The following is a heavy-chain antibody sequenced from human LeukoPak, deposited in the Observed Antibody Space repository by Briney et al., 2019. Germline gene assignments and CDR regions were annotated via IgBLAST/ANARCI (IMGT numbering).Heavy chain of an antibody. V-gene: IGHV4-4*02. CDR1: GGSISSSNW. J-gene: IGHJ4*02. D-gene: IGHD6-19*01. CDR2: IYHSGST. CDR3: ARGDSSGWPGYYFDY. Sequence: PSETLSLTCAVSGGSISSSNWWSWVRQPPGKGLEWIGEIYHSGSTNYNPSLKSRVTISVDKSKNQFSLKLSSVTAADTAVYYCARGDSSGWPGYYFDYWGQGTLVTVSS.